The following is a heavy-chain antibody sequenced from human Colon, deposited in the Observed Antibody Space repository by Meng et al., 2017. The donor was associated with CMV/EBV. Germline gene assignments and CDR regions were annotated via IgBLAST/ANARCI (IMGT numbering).Heavy chain of an antibody. CDR1: GFSLMTYT. D-gene: IGHD2-8*01. CDR3: ATAGGYSSNVYGVDP. Sequence: GESLKISCTASGFSLMTYTMIWVRQAPGKGLEWVTSINSNGRGSFYAEAVKGGFTVSRDNAKKSVYLEMNSLRGDDTAVYYCATAGGYSSNVYGVDPWGQGTLVTVSS. V-gene: IGHV3-21*01. CDR2: INSNGRGS. J-gene: IGHJ5*02.